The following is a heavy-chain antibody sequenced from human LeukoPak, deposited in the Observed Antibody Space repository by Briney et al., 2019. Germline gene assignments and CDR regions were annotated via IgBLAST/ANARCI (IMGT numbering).Heavy chain of an antibody. Sequence: GAPVKVSCKASGYTFTSYGISWVRQAPGQGLEWMGRIRSDSGNTEYAQRFQGRVTMTRDTSITTVYMELHSLTFDDAAVYYCARDLSSTPNWELDYWGQGALVTVSS. V-gene: IGHV1-18*01. CDR3: ARDLSSTPNWELDY. CDR2: IRSDSGNT. CDR1: GYTFTSYG. D-gene: IGHD1-26*01. J-gene: IGHJ4*02.